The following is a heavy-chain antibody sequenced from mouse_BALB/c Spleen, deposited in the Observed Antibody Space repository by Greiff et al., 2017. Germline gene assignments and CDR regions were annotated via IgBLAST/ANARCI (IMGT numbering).Heavy chain of an antibody. J-gene: IGHJ3*01. V-gene: IGHV2-6-4*01. Sequence: VQVVESGPGLVAPSQSLSITCTVSGFSLSRYSVHWVRQPPGKGLEWLGMIWGGGSTDYNSALKSRLSISKDNSKSQVFLKMNSLQTDDTAMYYCARYGYDEAWFAYWGQGTLVTVSA. D-gene: IGHD2-2*01. CDR2: IWGGGST. CDR3: ARYGYDEAWFAY. CDR1: GFSLSRYS.